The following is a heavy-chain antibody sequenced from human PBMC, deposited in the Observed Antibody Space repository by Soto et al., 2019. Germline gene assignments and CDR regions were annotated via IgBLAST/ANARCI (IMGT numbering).Heavy chain of an antibody. CDR1: GYTFTSYA. D-gene: IGHD4-4*01. CDR3: ASSYSNYALIDYYYYGMDV. J-gene: IGHJ6*02. CDR2: INAGNGNT. V-gene: IGHV1-3*01. Sequence: QVQLVQSGAEVKKPGASVKVSCKASGYTFTSYAMHWVRQAPGQRLEWMGWINAGNGNTKYSQKFQGRVTITRDTSASTPYRELSSLRSEDTAVYYCASSYSNYALIDYYYYGMDVWGQGTTVTVSS.